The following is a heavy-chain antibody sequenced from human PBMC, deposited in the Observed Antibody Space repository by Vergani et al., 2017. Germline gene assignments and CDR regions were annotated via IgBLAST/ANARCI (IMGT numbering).Heavy chain of an antibody. CDR1: GFTFSTTA. CDR3: AKGGWGSHCDY. CDR2: IGSGGDT. D-gene: IGHD3-10*01. V-gene: IGHV3-23*01. Sequence: EVQLLESGGALVQPGGSLRLSCEASGFTFSTTAMTWVRQAPGKGLQWVSGIGSGGDTYYADSVKGRFTISRDNSKNTLYLQMNSLRADDAAVYYCAKGGWGSHCDYWGQGTQVTVSS. J-gene: IGHJ4*02.